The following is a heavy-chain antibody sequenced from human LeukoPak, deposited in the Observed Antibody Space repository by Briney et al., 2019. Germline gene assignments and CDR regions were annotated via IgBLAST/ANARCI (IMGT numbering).Heavy chain of an antibody. V-gene: IGHV1-24*01. CDR2: FDPEDGET. CDR1: GYTLTELS. D-gene: IGHD3-9*01. CDR3: ATGLRYFESRDY. J-gene: IGHJ4*02. Sequence: ASVKVSCKVSGYTLTELSMHWVRQAPGKGLEWMGGFDPEDGETIYAQKSQGRVTMTEDTSTDTAYMELSSLRSEDTAVYYCATGLRYFESRDYWGQGTLVTVSS.